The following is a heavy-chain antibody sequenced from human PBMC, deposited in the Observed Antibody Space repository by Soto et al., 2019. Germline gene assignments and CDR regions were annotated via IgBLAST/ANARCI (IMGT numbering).Heavy chain of an antibody. CDR3: ARVRNIAAAGQPSDYYYYGMDV. V-gene: IGHV1-18*03. D-gene: IGHD6-13*01. Sequence: ASVKVSCKASGYTFTSYGISWVRQAPGQGLEWMGWISAYNGNTNYAQKLQGRVTMTTDTSTSTAYMELRSLRSDDMAVYYCARVRNIAAAGQPSDYYYYGMDVWGQGTTVTVSS. J-gene: IGHJ6*02. CDR2: ISAYNGNT. CDR1: GYTFTSYG.